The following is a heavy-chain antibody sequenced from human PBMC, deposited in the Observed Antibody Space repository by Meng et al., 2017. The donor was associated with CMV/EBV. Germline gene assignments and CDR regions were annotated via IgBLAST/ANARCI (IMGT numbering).Heavy chain of an antibody. CDR1: GYISSGGYY. V-gene: IGHV4-31*02. Sequence: GYISSGGYYWRWIRQHPGKGLEWIGYIYYSGSTYYDPSLKRRVTISVDTSKNQFSLKLSSVTAADTAVYYCARDACNSSTSCYYFDYWGQGTLVTVSS. J-gene: IGHJ4*02. CDR2: IYYSGST. CDR3: ARDACNSSTSCYYFDY. D-gene: IGHD2-2*01.